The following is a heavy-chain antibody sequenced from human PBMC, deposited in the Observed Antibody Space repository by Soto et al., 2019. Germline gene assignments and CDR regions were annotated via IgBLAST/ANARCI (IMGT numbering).Heavy chain of an antibody. V-gene: IGHV1-18*01. J-gene: IGHJ6*02. D-gene: IGHD1-26*01. Sequence: QVQLVQSGAEVKKPGASVKVSCKASGYTFTSYGISWVRQAPGQGLEWMGWISAYNGNTNYAQKLQGRVTMTTDTSTSTAYMELRSLRPDDTAVYYCARYYLGYGPRRYYYYGMDVWGQGTTVTVSS. CDR1: GYTFTSYG. CDR2: ISAYNGNT. CDR3: ARYYLGYGPRRYYYYGMDV.